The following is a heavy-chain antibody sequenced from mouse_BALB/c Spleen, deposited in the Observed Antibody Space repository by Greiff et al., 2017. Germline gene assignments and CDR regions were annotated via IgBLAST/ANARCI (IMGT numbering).Heavy chain of an antibody. CDR3: ARSLHYGNYAMDY. CDR1: GYSITSDYA. D-gene: IGHD2-1*01. J-gene: IGHJ4*01. V-gene: IGHV3-2*02. Sequence: VQLQQSGPGLVKPSQSLSLTCTVTGYSITSDYAWNWIRQFPGNKLEWMGYISYSGSTSYNPSLKSRISITRDTSKNQFFLQLNSVTTEDTATYYCARSLHYGNYAMDYWGQGTSVTVSS. CDR2: ISYSGST.